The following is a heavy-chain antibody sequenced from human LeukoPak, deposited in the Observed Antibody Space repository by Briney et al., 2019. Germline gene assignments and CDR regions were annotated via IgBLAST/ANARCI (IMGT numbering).Heavy chain of an antibody. D-gene: IGHD1-26*01. Sequence: GGSLRLSCAASGFTFSSAWMSWVRQAPGEGLKWVSAISGSGGSTYYADSVKGRFTISRDNSKNTLYLQMNSLRAEDTAVYYCAKLRRVGALAYYFDYWGQGTLVTVSS. CDR1: GFTFSSAW. J-gene: IGHJ4*02. V-gene: IGHV3-23*01. CDR2: ISGSGGST. CDR3: AKLRRVGALAYYFDY.